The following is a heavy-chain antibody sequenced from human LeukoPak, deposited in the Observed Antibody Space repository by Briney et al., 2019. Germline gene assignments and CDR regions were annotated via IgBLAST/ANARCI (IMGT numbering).Heavy chain of an antibody. D-gene: IGHD2-8*02. CDR3: ASTGGLVDY. CDR1: GGSISSSSFY. CDR2: ISYSGIT. J-gene: IGHJ4*02. Sequence: SETLSLTCTVSGGSISSSSFYWGWIRQPPGKGLEWIGSISYSGITYYNPSLKSRLTISVDTSKKQFSLKLSSVTAADTAVYYCASTGGLVDYWGQGTLVTVSS. V-gene: IGHV4-39*07.